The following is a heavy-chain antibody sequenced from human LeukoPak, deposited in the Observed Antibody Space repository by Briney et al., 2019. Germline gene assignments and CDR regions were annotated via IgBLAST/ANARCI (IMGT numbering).Heavy chain of an antibody. Sequence: SQTLSLTCTVSGGSIYSGGYYWSWIRQHPGKGLEWIGYIYSSGGTYYNPSLKSRVTMSVDSSKNQFSLKLSSVTAVDTAVYYCARKGDGYNPFDNWGQGTLVTVSS. CDR3: ARKGDGYNPFDN. V-gene: IGHV4-31*03. CDR1: GGSIYSGGYY. CDR2: IYSSGGT. D-gene: IGHD5-24*01. J-gene: IGHJ4*02.